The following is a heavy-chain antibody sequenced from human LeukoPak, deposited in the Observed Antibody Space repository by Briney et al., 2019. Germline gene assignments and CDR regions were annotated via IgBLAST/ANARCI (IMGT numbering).Heavy chain of an antibody. V-gene: IGHV4-34*01. CDR1: GGSFSGYY. J-gene: IGHJ4*02. Sequence: PSETLSLTCAVYGGSFSGYYWSWIRQPPGKGLEWIREINHSGSTNYNPSLKSRVTISVDTSKNQFSLKLSSVTAADTAVYYCARHPAYDYVWGSYRYGLDYWGQGTLVTVSS. CDR2: INHSGST. D-gene: IGHD3-16*02. CDR3: ARHPAYDYVWGSYRYGLDY.